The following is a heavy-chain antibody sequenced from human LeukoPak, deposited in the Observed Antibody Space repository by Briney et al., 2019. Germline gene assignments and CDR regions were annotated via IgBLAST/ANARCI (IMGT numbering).Heavy chain of an antibody. CDR3: ARGQSFRSSSWYSGYYYYYYYMDV. Sequence: SETLSLTCTVSGYSISSGYYWGWIRQPPGKGLEWIGNIYPSGTTYYNPSLKSRVTISVDTSKNQFSLKLSSVTAADTAVYYCARGQSFRSSSWYSGYYYYYYYMDVWGKGTTVTVSS. CDR2: IYPSGTT. V-gene: IGHV4-38-2*02. CDR1: GYSISSGYY. D-gene: IGHD6-13*01. J-gene: IGHJ6*03.